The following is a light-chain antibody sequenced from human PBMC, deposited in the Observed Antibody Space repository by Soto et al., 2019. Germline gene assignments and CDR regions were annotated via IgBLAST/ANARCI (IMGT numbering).Light chain of an antibody. CDR2: DAS. Sequence: EIVLTQSPATLSLSPGERATLSCRASQSVRSYLAWYQQKPGQAPRLLIYDASNRATGIPARFSGSGSGTDFTLTISSLEPEDFAFYYCQQRSNWLWTFGQGTRVEIK. CDR3: QQRSNWLWT. J-gene: IGKJ1*01. V-gene: IGKV3-11*01. CDR1: QSVRSY.